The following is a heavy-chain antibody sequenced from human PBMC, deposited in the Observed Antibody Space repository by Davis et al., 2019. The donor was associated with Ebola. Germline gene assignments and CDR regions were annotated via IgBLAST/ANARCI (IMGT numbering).Heavy chain of an antibody. CDR1: GYTFTSYD. D-gene: IGHD2-2*01. CDR2: MNPNSGNT. V-gene: IGHV1-8*01. J-gene: IGHJ4*02. Sequence: ASVKVSCKASGYTFTSYDINWVRQATEQGLEWMGWMNPNSGNTGYAQNFQGRVTMTRNTSISTAYMELSSLRSEDTAVYYCARAVRYPVVVTRSSRKYYFDYWGQGTRVTVSS. CDR3: ARAVRYPVVVTRSSRKYYFDY.